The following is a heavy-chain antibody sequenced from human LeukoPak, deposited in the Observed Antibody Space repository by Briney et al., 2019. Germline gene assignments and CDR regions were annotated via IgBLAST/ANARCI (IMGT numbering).Heavy chain of an antibody. D-gene: IGHD5-18*01. Sequence: GGSLRLSCAVSGLTFSSSWMDWVRQAPGKGLEWVSAISGSGGSTYYADSVKGRFTISRDNSKNTLYLQMSSLRAEDTAVYYCARKRGYSYGYLDYWGQGTLVTVSS. CDR1: GLTFSSSW. J-gene: IGHJ4*02. CDR2: ISGSGGST. V-gene: IGHV3-23*01. CDR3: ARKRGYSYGYLDY.